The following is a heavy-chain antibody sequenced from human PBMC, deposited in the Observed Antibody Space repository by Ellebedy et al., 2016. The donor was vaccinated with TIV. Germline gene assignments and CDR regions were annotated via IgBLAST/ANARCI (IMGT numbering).Heavy chain of an antibody. CDR2: ISAYNGNT. V-gene: IGHV1-18*01. CDR1: GYTFTSYG. J-gene: IGHJ4*02. D-gene: IGHD2-15*01. Sequence: AASVKVSCKASGYTFTSYGISWVRQAPGQGLEWMGWISAYNGNTNYAQKLQGRVTMTTDTSTSTAYMELRSLRSEDTAVYYCARAATGHYFDYWGQGTLVTVSS. CDR3: ARAATGHYFDY.